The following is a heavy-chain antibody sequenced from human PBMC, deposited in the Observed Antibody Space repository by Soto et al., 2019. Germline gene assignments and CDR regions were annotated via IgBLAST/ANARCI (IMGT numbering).Heavy chain of an antibody. CDR2: MNPTTGVS. D-gene: IGHD3-16*01. CDR3: ARGGPADAYDL. V-gene: IGHV1-8*01. CDR1: GYSFTSHA. Sequence: AAAKGSCKSSGYSFTSHAINWVRQASGQGLEWMGWMNPTTGVSGYDQDFQGRITMTRETATSTAYMELTSLRSDDTDVYYCARGGPADAYDLWGQGTMATVSS. J-gene: IGHJ4*02.